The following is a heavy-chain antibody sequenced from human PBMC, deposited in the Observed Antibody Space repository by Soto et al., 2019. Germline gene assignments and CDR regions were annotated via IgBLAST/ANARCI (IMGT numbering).Heavy chain of an antibody. V-gene: IGHV3-30-3*01. J-gene: IGHJ3*02. Sequence: GGSLRLSCAASGFTFSSYAMHWVRQAPGKGLEWVAVISYDGSNKYYADSVKGRFTISRDNSKNTLYLQMNSLRAEDTAVYYCARSDPRHDAFDIWGQGTMVTVSS. CDR1: GFTFSSYA. CDR2: ISYDGSNK. CDR3: ARSDPRHDAFDI.